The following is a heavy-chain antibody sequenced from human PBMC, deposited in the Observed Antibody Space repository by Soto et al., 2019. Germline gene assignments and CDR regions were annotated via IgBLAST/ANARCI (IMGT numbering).Heavy chain of an antibody. D-gene: IGHD5-18*01. Sequence: EASAKVSCKASGYTFTGYYMHWVRQAPGQGLEWMGWINPNSGGTNYAQKFQGRVTMTRDTSISTAYMELSRLRSDDTAVYYCARGHELDTVSVDYWGQGTLVTVSS. J-gene: IGHJ4*02. CDR1: GYTFTGYY. CDR2: INPNSGGT. V-gene: IGHV1-2*02. CDR3: ARGHELDTVSVDY.